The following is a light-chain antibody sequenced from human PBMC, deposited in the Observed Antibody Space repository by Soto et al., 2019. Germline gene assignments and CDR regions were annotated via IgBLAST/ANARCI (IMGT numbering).Light chain of an antibody. CDR1: QTISNW. CDR2: DAS. CDR3: KQYNSWT. V-gene: IGKV1-5*01. J-gene: IGKJ1*01. Sequence: DIHLTQSPSTLSASVLDIVTITCRASQTISNWLAWYQQRPGKAPQLLISDASRLESGVPSRFSGSGSGTEFTLTISSMQPDDFATYYCKQYNSWTFGPGTK.